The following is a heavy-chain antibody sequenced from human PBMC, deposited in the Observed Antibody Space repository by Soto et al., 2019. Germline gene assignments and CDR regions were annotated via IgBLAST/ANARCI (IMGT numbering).Heavy chain of an antibody. CDR3: AKGTYYYDSSGYYSGTNWFDP. V-gene: IGHV3-23*01. CDR2: ISGSGGST. D-gene: IGHD3-22*01. J-gene: IGHJ5*02. Sequence: GGSLRLSCAASGFTFSSYAMSWVRQAPGKGLEWVSAISGSGGSTYYADSVKGRFTISRDNSKNTLYLQMNSLRAEDTAVYYCAKGTYYYDSSGYYSGTNWFDPWGQGTLVTVSS. CDR1: GFTFSSYA.